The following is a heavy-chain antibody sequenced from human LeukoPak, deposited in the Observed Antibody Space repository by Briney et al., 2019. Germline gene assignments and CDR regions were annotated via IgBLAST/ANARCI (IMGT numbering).Heavy chain of an antibody. CDR1: GGSFSGYY. V-gene: IGHV4-34*01. CDR3: ARERYGSGSYYPPAYYYYGMDV. Sequence: SETLSLTCAVYGGSFSGYYWSWIRQPPGKGLEWIGEINHSGSTNYNPSLKSRVTISVDTSKNLFSLKLSSVTAADTAVYYCARERYGSGSYYPPAYYYYGMDVWGKGTTVTVSS. CDR2: INHSGST. J-gene: IGHJ6*04. D-gene: IGHD3-10*01.